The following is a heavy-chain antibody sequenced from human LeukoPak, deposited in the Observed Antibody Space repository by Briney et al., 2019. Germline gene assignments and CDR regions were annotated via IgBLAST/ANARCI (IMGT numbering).Heavy chain of an antibody. D-gene: IGHD3-10*01. CDR1: GGSISSGSYY. V-gene: IGHV4-39*01. CDR2: IYYSGST. J-gene: IGHJ5*02. CDR3: ARHEVSGVIWFGELWNWFDP. Sequence: PSQTLSLTCTVSGGSISSGSYYWGWIPQPPGKGLEWIGSIYYSGSTYYNPSLKSRVTISVDTSKNQFSLKLSSVTAADTAVYYCARHEVSGVIWFGELWNWFDPWGQGTLVTVSS.